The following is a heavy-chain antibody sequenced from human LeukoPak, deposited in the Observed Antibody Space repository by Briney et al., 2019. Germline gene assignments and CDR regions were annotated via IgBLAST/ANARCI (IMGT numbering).Heavy chain of an antibody. CDR3: AKAATYYDFWSALGYMDV. D-gene: IGHD3-3*01. CDR2: IRYDGSNK. J-gene: IGHJ6*03. CDR1: GFTFSSYG. V-gene: IGHV3-30*02. Sequence: GGSLRLSCAASGFTFSSYGMHWVRQAPGKGLEWVAFIRYDGSNKYYADSVKGRFTISRDNSKNTLYLQMNSLRAEDTAVYYCAKAATYYDFWSALGYMDVWGKGTTVTASS.